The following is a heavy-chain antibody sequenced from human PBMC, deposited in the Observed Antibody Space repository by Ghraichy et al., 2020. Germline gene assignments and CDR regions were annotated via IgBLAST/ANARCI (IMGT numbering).Heavy chain of an antibody. J-gene: IGHJ2*01. CDR1: GFTFSSYS. D-gene: IGHD4-11*01. Sequence: LSLTCAASGFTFSSYSMNWVRQAPGKGLEWVSYISSSSSTIYYADSVKGRFTISRDNAKNSLYLQMNSLRAEDTAVYYCARDWPDYSTGWYFDLWGRGTLVTVSS. V-gene: IGHV3-48*01. CDR2: ISSSSSTI. CDR3: ARDWPDYSTGWYFDL.